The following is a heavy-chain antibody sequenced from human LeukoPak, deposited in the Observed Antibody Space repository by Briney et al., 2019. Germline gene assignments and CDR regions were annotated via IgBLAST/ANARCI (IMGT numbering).Heavy chain of an antibody. CDR1: GFTFSSYA. Sequence: GGSLRLSCAASGFTFSSYAMSWVRQAPGKGLEWDSGTSGSGGSTYYADSVKGRVTISRDNSKNTLYLQMNSLRAEDTAVYYCAKDHPTYSSGWGPFDYWGQGTLVTVSS. V-gene: IGHV3-23*01. D-gene: IGHD6-19*01. J-gene: IGHJ4*02. CDR2: TSGSGGST. CDR3: AKDHPTYSSGWGPFDY.